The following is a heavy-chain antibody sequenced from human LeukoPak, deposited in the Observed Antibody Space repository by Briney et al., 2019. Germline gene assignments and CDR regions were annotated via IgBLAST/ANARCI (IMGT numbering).Heavy chain of an antibody. V-gene: IGHV3-21*01. Sequence: GGSLRLSCAASGFTFSSYSMNWVRQAPGKGLEWVSSISSSSYIYYADSVKGRFTISRDNAKNSLYLQMNSLRAEDTAVYYCAREGYNYYYMDVWGKGTTVTVSS. CDR2: ISSSSYI. CDR1: GFTFSSYS. CDR3: AREGYNYYYMDV. J-gene: IGHJ6*03.